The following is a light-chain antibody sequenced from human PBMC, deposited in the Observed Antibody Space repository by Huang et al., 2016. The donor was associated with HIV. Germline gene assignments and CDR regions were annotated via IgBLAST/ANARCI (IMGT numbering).Light chain of an antibody. CDR3: QQYSTSMYS. J-gene: IGKJ2*01. V-gene: IGKV1-5*03. CDR2: KAS. Sequence: IQMTQSPSTLSASVGDRVTVTCRASESIGSWLAWYQQKPGNAPKLLFYKASTSKSDVPSRFSGRGSGTQFSLIISSLQPDDFATYYCQQYSTSMYSFGQGTKVEIK. CDR1: ESIGSW.